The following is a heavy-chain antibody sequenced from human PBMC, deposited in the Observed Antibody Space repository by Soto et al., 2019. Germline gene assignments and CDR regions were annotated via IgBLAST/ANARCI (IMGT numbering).Heavy chain of an antibody. D-gene: IGHD3-22*01. Sequence: SVKVSCKASGGTFSSYAISWVRQAPGQGLEWMGGIIPIFGTANYAQKFQGRVTITADESASTAYMELSSLRSEDTAVYYCAVAARGYYYFDYWGQGTLVTVSS. CDR2: IIPIFGTA. CDR3: AVAARGYYYFDY. J-gene: IGHJ4*02. V-gene: IGHV1-69*13. CDR1: GGTFSSYA.